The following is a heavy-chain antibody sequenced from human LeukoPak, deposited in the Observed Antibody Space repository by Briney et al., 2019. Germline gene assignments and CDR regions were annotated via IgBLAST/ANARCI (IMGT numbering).Heavy chain of an antibody. J-gene: IGHJ4*02. D-gene: IGHD2-21*01. CDR1: GGSFSGYY. V-gene: IGHV4-34*01. Sequence: SETLSLTCAVYGGSFSGYYWSWIRQPPGKGLEWIGEINHSGSTNYNPSLKSRVTISVDTSKNQFSLKLSSVTAADTAVYYCARLARAGIYYFDYWGQGTLVTVSS. CDR3: ARLARAGIYYFDY. CDR2: INHSGST.